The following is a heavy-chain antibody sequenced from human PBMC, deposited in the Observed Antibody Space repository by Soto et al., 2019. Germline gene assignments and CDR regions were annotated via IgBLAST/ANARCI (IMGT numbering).Heavy chain of an antibody. CDR3: ARGDYGHYTSHDWFDP. J-gene: IGHJ5*02. Sequence: EVQLVESGGGLVQPGRSLRLSCAASGFTFDDYAMHWVRQAPGKGLEWVSGISWNSGSIGYADSVKGRFTISRDNAKNSLYLQMNSVRAEDTALYYCARGDYGHYTSHDWFDPWGQGSLVTVSS. CDR2: ISWNSGSI. CDR1: GFTFDDYA. D-gene: IGHD4-17*01. V-gene: IGHV3-9*01.